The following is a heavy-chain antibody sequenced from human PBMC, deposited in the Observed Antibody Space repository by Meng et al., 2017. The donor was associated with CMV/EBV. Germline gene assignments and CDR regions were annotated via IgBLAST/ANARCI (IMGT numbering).Heavy chain of an antibody. V-gene: IGHV4-59*01. D-gene: IGHD1-14*01. CDR2: ISYTGTT. J-gene: IGHJ1*01. Sequence: SEPLSLTCTVPGGSISSYYCNWVRQPPGKGLEWIGYISYTGTTKYNPPLESRVTMLVDTSKNQFSLKLSPVTAADTAVYYCAKWESGYKAFQYWGQGTLVTVSS. CDR1: GGSISSYY. CDR3: AKWESGYKAFQY.